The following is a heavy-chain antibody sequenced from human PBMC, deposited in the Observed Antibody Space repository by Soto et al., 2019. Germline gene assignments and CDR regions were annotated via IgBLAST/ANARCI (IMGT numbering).Heavy chain of an antibody. Sequence: QVQLVESGGGVVQPGRSLRLSCAASGVIFSSFGMHWVRQAPGKGLEWVAHIWYDGSNTYYADSVKGRFTISRDNSRNTVYLQMNSLRAEDAAVYHCVRDLLGSGGHFDYWGQGTLVTVSS. CDR1: GVIFSSFG. CDR2: IWYDGSNT. D-gene: IGHD7-27*01. V-gene: IGHV3-33*01. J-gene: IGHJ4*02. CDR3: VRDLLGSGGHFDY.